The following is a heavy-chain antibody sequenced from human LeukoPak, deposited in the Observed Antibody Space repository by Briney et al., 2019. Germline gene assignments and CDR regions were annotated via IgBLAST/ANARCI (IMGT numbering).Heavy chain of an antibody. CDR3: ARSGIVAAGKFGY. CDR2: IYSSGTT. V-gene: IGHV4-59*01. CDR1: GDSISTYY. J-gene: IGHJ4*02. Sequence: SETLSLTCAVSGDSISTYYWSWIRQPPGKGLEWIGYIYSSGTTNNNPSLRSRVTISLDTSKNQFSLRLCSVTAADTAVYYCARSGIVAAGKFGYWRQGTLVTVFS. D-gene: IGHD6-13*01.